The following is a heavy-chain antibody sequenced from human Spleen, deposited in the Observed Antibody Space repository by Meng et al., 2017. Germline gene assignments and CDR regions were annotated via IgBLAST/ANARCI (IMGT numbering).Heavy chain of an antibody. CDR3: AREGMAVAGGSYYIDY. D-gene: IGHD6-19*01. Sequence: GGSLRLSCAASGFTFSSYAMSWVRQAPGKGLEWVSYISSSGSYIYYADSVKGRFSISRDNAENSLYLQMNSLRAEDTAVYYCAREGMAVAGGSYYIDYWGQGTLVTVSS. J-gene: IGHJ4*02. V-gene: IGHV3-21*01. CDR2: ISSSGSYI. CDR1: GFTFSSYA.